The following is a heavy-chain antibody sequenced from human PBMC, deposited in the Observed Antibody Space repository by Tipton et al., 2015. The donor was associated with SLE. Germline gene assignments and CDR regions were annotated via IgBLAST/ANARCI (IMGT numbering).Heavy chain of an antibody. Sequence: TLSLTCTVSGGSFNTYHWSWIRQPPGKGLEWIGYIDYSGSTNYNPSLRSRVTISVDSSKNQFSLKLSSVSAADTAVHYCARAITMMGTGFYYNYYYIDVWGKGTTVTVSS. CDR1: GGSFNTYH. CDR3: ARAITMMGTGFYYNYYYIDV. J-gene: IGHJ6*03. D-gene: IGHD3-22*01. V-gene: IGHV4-59*01. CDR2: IDYSGST.